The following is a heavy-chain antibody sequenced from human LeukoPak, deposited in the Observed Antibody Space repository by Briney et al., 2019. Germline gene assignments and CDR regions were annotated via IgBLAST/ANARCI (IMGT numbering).Heavy chain of an antibody. CDR2: DYQSGTT. CDR1: GFSISSGHY. CDR3: ARIFDC. V-gene: IGHV4-38-2*02. J-gene: IGHJ4*02. Sequence: PSETLSLTCTVSGFSISSGHYWGWVRQPPGAGLEWIGSDYQSGTTYYNPSLKRRVTTSVDMSKNQFSLRLRPVTAADTAVYYCARIFDCWGQGTLVTVSS.